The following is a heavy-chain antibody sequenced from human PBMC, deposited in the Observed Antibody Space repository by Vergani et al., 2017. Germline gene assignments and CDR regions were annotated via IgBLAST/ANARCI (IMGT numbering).Heavy chain of an antibody. CDR1: GYSFTNYW. D-gene: IGHD3-22*01. J-gene: IGHJ4*02. CDR2: IHPADSDT. Sequence: EVQLVQSGAEVNKPGESLKISCQISGYSFTNYWIGWVRQMPGKGLDWMGIIHPADSDTRYSPSFQGQLTISVDKSISTAYLQRSSLRASDSAMYYCARLYGRDSSGSKYFDYWGQGTLVTVSS. V-gene: IGHV5-51*01. CDR3: ARLYGRDSSGSKYFDY.